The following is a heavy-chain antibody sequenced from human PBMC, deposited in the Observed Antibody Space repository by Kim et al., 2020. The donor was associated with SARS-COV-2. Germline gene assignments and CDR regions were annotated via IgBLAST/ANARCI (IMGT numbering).Heavy chain of an antibody. V-gene: IGHV3-30*03. J-gene: IGHJ4*01. D-gene: IGHD5-12*01. CDR3: AMTRRGYSGYDHFDY. Sequence: GWSLRLSCAASGFTFSSYGMHWVRQAPGKGLEWVAVISYDGSNKYYADSVKGRFTISRDNSKNTLYLQMNSLRAEDTAVYYCAMTRRGYSGYDHFDYWG. CDR2: ISYDGSNK. CDR1: GFTFSSYG.